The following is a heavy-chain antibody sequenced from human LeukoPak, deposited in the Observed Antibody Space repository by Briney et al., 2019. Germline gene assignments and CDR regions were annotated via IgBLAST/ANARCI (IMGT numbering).Heavy chain of an antibody. V-gene: IGHV5-10-1*01. CDR3: ARQTSAAIGDWFDP. Sequence: PGASLKISCKGSGYSFTSYWISWVRQMPGKDLEWMGKIDPSDSYTNYSPSFQGHVTISADKSISTAYLQWSSLKASDTAMYYCARQTSAAIGDWFDPWGQGTLVTVSS. J-gene: IGHJ5*02. CDR2: IDPSDSYT. D-gene: IGHD2-2*02. CDR1: GYSFTSYW.